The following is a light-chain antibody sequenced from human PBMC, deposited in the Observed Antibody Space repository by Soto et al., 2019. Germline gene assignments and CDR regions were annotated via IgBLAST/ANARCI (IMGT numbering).Light chain of an antibody. V-gene: IGKV3D-11*01. CDR2: DAS. J-gene: IGKJ2*01. Sequence: EIVLTQSPATLSLSPGERATLSCRASQGVSSYLAWYQQKPGQAPRLLLYDASNRATGIPARFSGSGPGTDFTLTISSLEPEDFAVYYCQQRSNWPYTFGQGTNLDIK. CDR1: QGVSSY. CDR3: QQRSNWPYT.